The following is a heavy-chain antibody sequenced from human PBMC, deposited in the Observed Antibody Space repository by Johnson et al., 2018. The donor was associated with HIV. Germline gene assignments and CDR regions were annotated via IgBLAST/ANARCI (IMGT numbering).Heavy chain of an antibody. J-gene: IGHJ3*02. Sequence: VQLVESGGGLVQPGGSLRLSCAASGFTFSSYDMHWVRQATGKGLEWVSAIGTAGDTYYPGSVKGRFTISRENAKNSLYLPMNSLRAGDTAVYYCARALGATYAFDIWGQGTMVTVSS. CDR2: IGTAGDT. CDR1: GFTFSSYD. D-gene: IGHD1-26*01. V-gene: IGHV3-13*01. CDR3: ARALGATYAFDI.